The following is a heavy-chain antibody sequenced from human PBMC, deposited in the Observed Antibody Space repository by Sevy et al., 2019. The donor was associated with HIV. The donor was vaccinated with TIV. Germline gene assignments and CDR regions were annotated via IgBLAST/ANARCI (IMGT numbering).Heavy chain of an antibody. Sequence: GGSLRLSCAASGFTFSSYSMNWVRQAPGKGLEWVSYISSSSSTIYYADSVKGRFTSSRDNAKNSLYLQMNSLRDEDTAVYYWAREVGWIPSYRRYYGMDVWGQGTTVTVSS. D-gene: IGHD3-16*02. CDR1: GFTFSSYS. CDR2: ISSSSSTI. V-gene: IGHV3-48*02. J-gene: IGHJ6*02. CDR3: AREVGWIPSYRRYYGMDV.